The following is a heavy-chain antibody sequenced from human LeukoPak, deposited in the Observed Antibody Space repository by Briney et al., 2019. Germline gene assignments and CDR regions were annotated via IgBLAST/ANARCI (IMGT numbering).Heavy chain of an antibody. V-gene: IGHV4-39*07. CDR1: GGSISSTSYY. J-gene: IGHJ4*02. CDR3: ARGNAGYRAFDY. Sequence: PSETLSLTCSVSGGSISSTSYYWGWIRQPPGKGLEWIGSIYYSGNAYYNPSLKSRVTISVDTSKNQFSLKLSSVTAADTAVYYCARGNAGYRAFDYWGQGTLVTVSS. CDR2: IYYSGNA. D-gene: IGHD3-9*01.